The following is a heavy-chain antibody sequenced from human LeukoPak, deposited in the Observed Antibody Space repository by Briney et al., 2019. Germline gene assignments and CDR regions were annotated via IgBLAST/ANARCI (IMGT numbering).Heavy chain of an antibody. CDR2: IYHSGST. D-gene: IGHD3-9*01. CDR1: GGSISSSNW. Sequence: PSETLSLTCAVSGGSISSSNWWSWVRQPPGKGLEWIGEIYHSGSTNYNPSLKSRVTISVDTSKNQFSLKLSSVTAADTAVYYCARLDTISYPPYGMDVWGQGTTVTVSS. J-gene: IGHJ6*02. V-gene: IGHV4-4*02. CDR3: ARLDTISYPPYGMDV.